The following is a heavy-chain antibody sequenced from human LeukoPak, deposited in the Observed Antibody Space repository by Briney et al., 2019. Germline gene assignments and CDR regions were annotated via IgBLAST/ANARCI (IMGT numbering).Heavy chain of an antibody. CDR3: AKDRSPYSGSYYG. D-gene: IGHD1-26*01. CDR1: GFTFSNSA. V-gene: IGHV3-23*01. J-gene: IGHJ4*02. Sequence: GGSLRLSCVASGFTFSNSAISWVRQAPGKGLEWVSGISGKGGSTYYADSVKGRSTISRDNSKNTLSLQMNSLRAEDTAVYYCAKDRSPYSGSYYGWGQGTLVTVSS. CDR2: ISGKGGST.